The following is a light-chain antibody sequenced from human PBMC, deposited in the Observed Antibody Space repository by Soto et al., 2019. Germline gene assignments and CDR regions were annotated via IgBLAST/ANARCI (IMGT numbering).Light chain of an antibody. V-gene: IGLV2-14*03. J-gene: IGLJ1*01. CDR2: DVT. CDR1: SNDIGGYNY. CDR3: SSYSSTSTRQL. Sequence: HSVLTQPASVSGSPGQSITIPCTGTSNDIGGYNYVSWYQQFPGKAPKLIIYDVTNRPSGVSFRFSGSKSGNTASLTISGLQAEDEAGCSSYSSTSTRQLFGAGTKVTVL.